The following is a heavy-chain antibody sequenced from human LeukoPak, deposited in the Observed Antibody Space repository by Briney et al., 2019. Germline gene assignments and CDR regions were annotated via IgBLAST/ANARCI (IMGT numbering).Heavy chain of an antibody. D-gene: IGHD1-26*01. V-gene: IGHV3-21*01. CDR3: ARDFEYGGSFL. J-gene: IGHJ4*02. CDR2: IISSSSYI. Sequence: PGGSLRLSCAPSRFTFNSYSMNCVRQAPGKGLEWVLSIISSSSYIYYADSVKGRFTISRGNDKNSLYLQMNSLRAEDTAVYYCARDFEYGGSFLWGQGTLVTVSS. CDR1: RFTFNSYS.